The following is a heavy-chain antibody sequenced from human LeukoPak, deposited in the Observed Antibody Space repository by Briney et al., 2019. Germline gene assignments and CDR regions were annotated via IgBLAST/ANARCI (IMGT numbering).Heavy chain of an antibody. V-gene: IGHV3-23*01. CDR3: AREKPSSSWYIGFDY. J-gene: IGHJ4*02. CDR2: ISDSGSST. CDR1: GFTFSSYA. D-gene: IGHD6-13*01. Sequence: GGSLRLSCAASGFTFSSYAMSWVRQAPGKGLEWVSSISDSGSSTCYADSVKGRFTISRDNAKNSLYLQMNSLRAEDTAVYYCAREKPSSSWYIGFDYWGQGTLVTVSS.